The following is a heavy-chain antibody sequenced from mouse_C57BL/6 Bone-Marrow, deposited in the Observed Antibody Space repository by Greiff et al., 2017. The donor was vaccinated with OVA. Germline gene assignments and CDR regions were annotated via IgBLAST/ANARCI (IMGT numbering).Heavy chain of an antibody. D-gene: IGHD2-3*01. CDR1: GYAFTNYL. V-gene: IGHV1-54*01. Sequence: QVQLKESGAELVRPGTSVKVSCKASGYAFTNYLIEWVKQRPGQGLEWIGVINPGSGGTNYNEKFKGKATLTADKSSSTAYMQLSSLTSEDSAVYFCARDGYYRGAYWGQGTLVTVSA. CDR2: INPGSGGT. J-gene: IGHJ3*01. CDR3: ARDGYYRGAY.